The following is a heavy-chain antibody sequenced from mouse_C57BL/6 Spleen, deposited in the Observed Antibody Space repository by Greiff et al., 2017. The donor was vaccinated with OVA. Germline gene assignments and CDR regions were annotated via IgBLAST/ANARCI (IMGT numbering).Heavy chain of an antibody. V-gene: IGHV1-80*01. Sequence: QVQLKESGAELVKPGASVKISCKASGYAFSSYWMNWVKQRPGKGLEWIGQIYPGDGDTNYNGKIKGKATLTADKSSSTAYMQLSSLTSEDSAVYFCARGGSSGHYFDYWGQGTTLTVSS. CDR1: GYAFSSYW. CDR3: ARGGSSGHYFDY. D-gene: IGHD3-2*02. J-gene: IGHJ2*01. CDR2: IYPGDGDT.